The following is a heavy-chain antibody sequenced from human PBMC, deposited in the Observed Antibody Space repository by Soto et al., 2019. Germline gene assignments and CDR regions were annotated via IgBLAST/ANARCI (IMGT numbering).Heavy chain of an antibody. J-gene: IGHJ5*02. CDR2: ISAYNGNT. D-gene: IGHD2-21*02. V-gene: IGHV1-18*01. Sequence: QVQLVQSGAEVKKPGASVKVSCKASGYTFTSYGISWVRQAPGQGLEWMGWISAYNGNTNHAQKLQGRVTMTTDTSPSTAYLELRSLRSDDTAVYYCARVHIVVVTAISNWFYPWGQGTLVTVSS. CDR1: GYTFTSYG. CDR3: ARVHIVVVTAISNWFYP.